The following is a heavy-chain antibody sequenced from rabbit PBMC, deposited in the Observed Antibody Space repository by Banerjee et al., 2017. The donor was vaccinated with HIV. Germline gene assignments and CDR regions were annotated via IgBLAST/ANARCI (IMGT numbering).Heavy chain of an antibody. CDR1: GFSFSGSYY. J-gene: IGHJ6*01. CDR2: IDPVFGST. V-gene: IGHV1S45*01. CDR3: VRGGYYGSGWGDYGLDL. D-gene: IGHD4-1*01. Sequence: QEQLEESGGDLVKPGASLTLTCTASGFSFSGSYYMCWVRQAPGKGLEWIGYIDPVFGSTYYANWVNGRFTISSHNAQNTLYLQLNSLTAADTATYFCVRGGYYGSGWGDYGLDLWGQGTLVTVS.